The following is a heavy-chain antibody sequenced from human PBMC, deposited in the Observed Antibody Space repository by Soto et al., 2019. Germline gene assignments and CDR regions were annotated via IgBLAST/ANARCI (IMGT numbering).Heavy chain of an antibody. CDR3: ARGRAAGRGDRLDP. CDR2: TYYRSKWYN. CDR1: GDSVSSNSAA. V-gene: IGHV6-1*01. J-gene: IGHJ5*02. D-gene: IGHD6-13*01. Sequence: SQTLSLTCDISGDSVSSNSAAWNWIRQSPSRGLEWLGRTYYRSKWYNDYAVSVRGRITINPDTSKNQFSLQLKPVTPDDTAVYYSARGRAAGRGDRLDPWGQGTQVTVYS.